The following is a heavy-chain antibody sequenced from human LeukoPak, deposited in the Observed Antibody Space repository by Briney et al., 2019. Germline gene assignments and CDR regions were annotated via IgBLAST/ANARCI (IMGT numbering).Heavy chain of an antibody. CDR3: ARLGGPHYYYYGMDV. CDR1: GGPISSGGYY. CDR2: IYYSGST. Sequence: SQTLSLTCSVSGGPISSGGYYWSWIRQHPGKGLEWIGYIYYSGSTYYNPALKSRVTISVDTSKNQFSLKLSSVAAADTAVYYWARLGGPHYYYYGMDVWGQGTTVTVSS. V-gene: IGHV4-31*03. J-gene: IGHJ6*02.